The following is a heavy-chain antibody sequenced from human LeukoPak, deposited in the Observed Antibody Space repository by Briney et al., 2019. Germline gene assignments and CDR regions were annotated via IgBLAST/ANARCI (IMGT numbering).Heavy chain of an antibody. V-gene: IGHV4-39*01. CDR1: GVSISSSSYY. D-gene: IGHD3-10*01. Sequence: SETLSLTCSLSGVSISSSSYYWGWFRQPPGKGLEWIGCLHYTGGTYYTTSLKSRVTISADTSKKQFSLKLSSVTSADTAVYFCAPGSTQGNRGSWFDPWGQGTLVTVSS. J-gene: IGHJ5*02. CDR3: APGSTQGNRGSWFDP. CDR2: LHYTGGT.